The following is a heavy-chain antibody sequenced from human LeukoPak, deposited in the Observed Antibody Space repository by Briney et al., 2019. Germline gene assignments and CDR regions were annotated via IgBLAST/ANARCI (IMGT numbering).Heavy chain of an antibody. D-gene: IGHD1-1*01. Sequence: GASVKVSCKASGYTFTSYGISWVRQAPGQGLEWMGWISAYNGNTNYAQKLQGRVTMTTDTSTSTAYMELRSLRSDDTAVYYCARDCVPVSPWWNDAKNAFDIWGQGTMVTVSS. CDR3: ARDCVPVSPWWNDAKNAFDI. CDR1: GYTFTSYG. V-gene: IGHV1-18*01. J-gene: IGHJ3*02. CDR2: ISAYNGNT.